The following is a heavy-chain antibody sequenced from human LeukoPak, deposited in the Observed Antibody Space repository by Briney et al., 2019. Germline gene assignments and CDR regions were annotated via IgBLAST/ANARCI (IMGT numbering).Heavy chain of an antibody. J-gene: IGHJ4*02. CDR1: GFTFSSYS. Sequence: GGSLRLSCAASGFTFSSYSMSWVRQAPGKGLEWVSVIYSGGSTYYADSVKGRFTISRDNSKNTLYLQMNSLRAEDTAVYYCARGDSSGWFLDWGQGTLVTVSS. CDR3: ARGDSSGWFLD. D-gene: IGHD6-19*01. CDR2: IYSGGST. V-gene: IGHV3-66*01.